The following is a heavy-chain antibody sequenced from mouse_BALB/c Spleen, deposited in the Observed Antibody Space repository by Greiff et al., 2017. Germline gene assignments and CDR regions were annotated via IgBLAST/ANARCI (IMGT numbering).Heavy chain of an antibody. CDR2: ISYSGST. V-gene: IGHV3-2*02. CDR3: AKKGYGSSFYYFDY. J-gene: IGHJ2*01. D-gene: IGHD1-1*01. CDR1: GYSITSDYA. Sequence: DVQLQESGPGLVKPSQSLSLTCTVTGYSITSDYAWNWIRQFPGNKLEWMGYISYSGSTSYNPSLKSRISITRDTSKNQFFLQLNSVTTEDTATYYCAKKGYGSSFYYFDYWGQGTTLTVSS.